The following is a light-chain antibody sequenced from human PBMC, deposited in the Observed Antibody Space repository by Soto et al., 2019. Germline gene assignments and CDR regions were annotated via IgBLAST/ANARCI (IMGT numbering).Light chain of an antibody. CDR2: EVS. CDR1: NSDIGNYNY. V-gene: IGLV2-14*01. J-gene: IGLJ3*02. Sequence: QSALTQPASVSGSPGQSIAISCTGTNSDIGNYNYVSWYQQHPGKAPKLIIYEVSNRPSGVSNRFSGSKSGNTASLTISGLQADDEADYYCSSFTNSLTLVFGGGTKVTVL. CDR3: SSFTNSLTLV.